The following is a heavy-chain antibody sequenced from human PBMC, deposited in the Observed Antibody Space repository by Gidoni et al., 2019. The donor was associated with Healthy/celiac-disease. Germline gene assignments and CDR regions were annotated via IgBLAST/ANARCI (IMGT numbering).Heavy chain of an antibody. Sequence: EVQLLESGGGLVQPGGSLRLSVAASGFTFSRYAMGWVRQAPGKGLEWVSAISGSGGSTYYADSVKGRFTISRDNSKNTLYLQMNSLRAEDTAVYYCASSYCGGDCYSVFDYWGQGTLVTVSS. V-gene: IGHV3-23*01. CDR3: ASSYCGGDCYSVFDY. CDR1: GFTFSRYA. D-gene: IGHD2-21*02. J-gene: IGHJ4*02. CDR2: ISGSGGST.